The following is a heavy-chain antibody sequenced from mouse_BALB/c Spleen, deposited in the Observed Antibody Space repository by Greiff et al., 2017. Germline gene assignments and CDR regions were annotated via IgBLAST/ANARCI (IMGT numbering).Heavy chain of an antibody. CDR3: ARAIYYGNYLAY. CDR1: GYSITSGYY. J-gene: IGHJ3*01. CDR2: ISYDGSN. Sequence: DVKLQESGPGLVKPSQSLSLTCSVTGYSITSGYYWNWIRQFPGNKLEWMGYISYDGSNNYNPSLKNRISITRDTSKNQFFLKLNSVTTEDTATYYCARAIYYGNYLAYWGQGTLVTVSA. V-gene: IGHV3-6*02. D-gene: IGHD2-1*01.